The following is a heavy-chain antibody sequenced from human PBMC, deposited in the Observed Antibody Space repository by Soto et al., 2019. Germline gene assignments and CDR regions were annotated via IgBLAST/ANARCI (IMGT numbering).Heavy chain of an antibody. Sequence: LSLTCTVSGGSVTSDEDYWTWIRQSPGKGLEWIGYISNSGSTGYNPSLKTRLSMTVDRSKNQFTLRLTSVTAADTAVYFCATESGSTYGYFDHWGQGTQVTVSS. J-gene: IGHJ4*02. D-gene: IGHD5-18*01. V-gene: IGHV4-30-4*01. CDR2: ISNSGST. CDR1: GGSVTSDEDY. CDR3: ATESGSTYGYFDH.